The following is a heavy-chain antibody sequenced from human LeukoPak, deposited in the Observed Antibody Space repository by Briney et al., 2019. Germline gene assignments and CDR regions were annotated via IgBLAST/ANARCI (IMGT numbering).Heavy chain of an antibody. CDR2: IYSGGST. CDR3: ARGQNGDYGYDY. J-gene: IGHJ4*02. V-gene: IGHV3-53*01. D-gene: IGHD4-17*01. Sequence: GGSLRLSCAASGFTVSSNYMSWVRQAPGKGLEWVSVIYSGGSTYYADSVKGRFTISRDNSKNTLYLQMNSLRAEDTAVYYCARGQNGDYGYDYWGQGTLVTVPS. CDR1: GFTVSSNY.